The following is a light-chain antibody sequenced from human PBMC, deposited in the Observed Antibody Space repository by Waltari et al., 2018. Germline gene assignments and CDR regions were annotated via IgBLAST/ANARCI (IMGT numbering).Light chain of an antibody. CDR2: TAS. V-gene: IGKV1-5*03. J-gene: IGKJ4*01. CDR1: QSISSW. Sequence: DIQMTQSPSTLSASVRDRVTITCRASQSISSWLAWYQQRPGKAPKLLIYTASNSESGVPSRFSGSGSGTEFTLTISSLQPDDFATYYCQQYNSYSLTFGGGTKVEIK. CDR3: QQYNSYSLT.